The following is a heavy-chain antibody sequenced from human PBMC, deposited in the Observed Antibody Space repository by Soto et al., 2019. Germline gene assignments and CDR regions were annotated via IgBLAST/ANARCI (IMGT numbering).Heavy chain of an antibody. CDR1: GYIFTNYY. V-gene: IGHV1-46*01. J-gene: IGHJ4*02. CDR3: ARDLSSGDY. Sequence: QVQLVQSGAEVKNPGASVKLSCKASGYIFTNYYIHWVRQSPGQVLEWMAIINPSGGSTNYAQKFQGRVMLARDTFTNTVYMGLSSLRSEDTAIYCCARDLSSGDYWGQGTLVTVSS. CDR2: INPSGGST.